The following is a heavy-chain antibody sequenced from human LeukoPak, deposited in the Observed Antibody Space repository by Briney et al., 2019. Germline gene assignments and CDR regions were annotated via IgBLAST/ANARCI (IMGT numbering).Heavy chain of an antibody. J-gene: IGHJ4*02. D-gene: IGHD2-15*01. V-gene: IGHV3-48*04. Sequence: GGSLRLSCAASGFTFSSYSLNWVRQAPGKGLEWVLFISSSSITIYYADSVKGRFTISRDNAEKSLYLQMNSLRAEDTAVYYCARDRGGSYSAIDYWGQGTLVTVSS. CDR1: GFTFSSYS. CDR2: ISSSSITI. CDR3: ARDRGGSYSAIDY.